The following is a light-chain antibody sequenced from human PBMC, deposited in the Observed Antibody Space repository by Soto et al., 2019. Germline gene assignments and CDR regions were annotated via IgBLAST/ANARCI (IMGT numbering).Light chain of an antibody. V-gene: IGKV4-1*01. CDR3: QQYHSAPQS. Sequence: DIVMTQSPDSLAVSLGERATINCKSSQSVLYSPNNKNYLAWYQQKPGQPPKLLIYWASTREPGVPDRFSGSGSGTDFTLTISSLQAEDVAFYYCQQYHSAPQSFGQGNKVEIK. CDR2: WAS. J-gene: IGKJ1*01. CDR1: QSVLYSPNNKNY.